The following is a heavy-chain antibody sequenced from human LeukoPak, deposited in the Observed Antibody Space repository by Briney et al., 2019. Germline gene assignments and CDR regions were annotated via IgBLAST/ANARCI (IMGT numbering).Heavy chain of an antibody. CDR1: GFTFSNYG. J-gene: IGHJ4*02. CDR3: AKDPTSRITGTTVGFDY. Sequence: GGSLRLSCEASGFTFSNYGMHWVRQAPGKGLEWAAFIRHDGSKIYYADSVKGRFTISRDNSKNTLYLQMNSLRAEDTAVYYCAKDPTSRITGTTVGFDYWGQGTLVTVSS. V-gene: IGHV3-30*02. CDR2: IRHDGSKI. D-gene: IGHD1-20*01.